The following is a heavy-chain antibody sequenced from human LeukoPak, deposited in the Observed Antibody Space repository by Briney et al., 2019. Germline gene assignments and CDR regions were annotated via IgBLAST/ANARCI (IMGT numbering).Heavy chain of an antibody. CDR1: GYTFTGYY. D-gene: IGHD6-19*01. Sequence: AASVKVSCKASGYTFTGYYMHWVRQAPGQGLEWMGCINPNSGGTDYAQKFQGRVTMTRDTSISTAYMELSRLRSDDTAVYYCARQGPGHSTGWWKDAFDIWGQGTMVTVSS. J-gene: IGHJ3*02. CDR2: INPNSGGT. CDR3: ARQGPGHSTGWWKDAFDI. V-gene: IGHV1-2*02.